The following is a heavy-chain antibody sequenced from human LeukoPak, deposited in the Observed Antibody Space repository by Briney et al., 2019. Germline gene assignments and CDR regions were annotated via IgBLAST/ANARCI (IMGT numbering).Heavy chain of an antibody. CDR1: GFTFSSYG. D-gene: IGHD6-19*01. V-gene: IGHV3-30*02. CDR2: IRSDGSNK. J-gene: IGHJ4*02. CDR3: ARILDSAWGELGY. Sequence: GSLILSCAGSGFTFSSYGMHWVRQAPGKGLEWMAFIRSDGSNKYYADSVKGRFTISRDNSKNTLYLQMNSLRADDTAVYYCARILDSAWGELGYWGQGTLVTVSS.